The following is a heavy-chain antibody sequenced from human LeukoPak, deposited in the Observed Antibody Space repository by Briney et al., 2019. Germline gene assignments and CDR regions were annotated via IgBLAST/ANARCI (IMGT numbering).Heavy chain of an antibody. Sequence: ASVKVSCKASGYTLISYAMNWVRQAPGQGLEWLGWINTYTRNPTYAQGFTGRFVFSLDTSVSTAYLQISSLKAEDTAVYYCARAPGWAVNDAFDIWGQGTMVTVSS. J-gene: IGHJ3*02. CDR1: GYTLISYA. V-gene: IGHV7-4-1*02. CDR3: ARAPGWAVNDAFDI. CDR2: INTYTRNP. D-gene: IGHD6-19*01.